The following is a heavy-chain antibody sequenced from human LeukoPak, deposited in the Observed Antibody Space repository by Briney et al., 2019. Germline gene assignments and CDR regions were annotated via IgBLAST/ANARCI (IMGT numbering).Heavy chain of an antibody. CDR1: GFTFSNYA. CDR2: ISGRGSGS. J-gene: IGHJ4*02. V-gene: IGHV3-23*01. Sequence: GGSPRLSCVASGFTFSNYAMSWVRQAPGKGLEWVSAISGRGSGSYVADSVKGRFAISRDNSKNTLYLQMKSLRVEDTAMYYCAKRGEGLESIAVAGDFDYWGQGTLVTVSS. CDR3: AKRGEGLESIAVAGDFDY. D-gene: IGHD6-19*01.